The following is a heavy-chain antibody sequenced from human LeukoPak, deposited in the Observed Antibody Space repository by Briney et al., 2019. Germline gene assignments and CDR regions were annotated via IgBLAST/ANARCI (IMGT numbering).Heavy chain of an antibody. CDR3: ARERITISGADTPDAFDI. V-gene: IGHV1-69*04. CDR2: IIPILGIA. J-gene: IGHJ3*02. CDR1: GYTFSSYA. D-gene: IGHD3-3*01. Sequence: ASVKVSCKASGYTFSSYAISWVRQAPGQGLEWMGRIIPILGIANYAQKFQGRVTITADKSTSTAYMELSSLRSEDTAVYYCARERITISGADTPDAFDIWGQGTMVTVSS.